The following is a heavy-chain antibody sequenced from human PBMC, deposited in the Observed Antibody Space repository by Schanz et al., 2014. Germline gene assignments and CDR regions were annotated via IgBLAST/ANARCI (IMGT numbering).Heavy chain of an antibody. CDR3: ATEGPRGTRHPINYYYAMDN. J-gene: IGHJ6*02. Sequence: QVQLVESGGGVVQPGRSLRLSCVASGFTFNNYGMHWVRQSPGKGLEWVALIWYDGSNEYYADSVKGRFTISRDNSKNTLFLQMSSLRAEDTAVYYCATEGPRGTRHPINYYYAMDNWGQGTKVTV. CDR2: IWYDGSNE. D-gene: IGHD6-6*01. CDR1: GFTFNNYG. V-gene: IGHV3-33*01.